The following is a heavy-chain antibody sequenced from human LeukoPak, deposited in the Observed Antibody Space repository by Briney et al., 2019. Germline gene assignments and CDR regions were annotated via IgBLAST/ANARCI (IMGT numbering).Heavy chain of an antibody. CDR3: AKGVGGYGPEGLDY. D-gene: IGHD5-12*01. Sequence: PGGSLRLSCAASGFTFDDYAMHWVRQSPGKGLEWVSGISWNSGRIGYADSVKGRFTISRDNAKNSLYLQMNSLRAEDMALYYCAKGVGGYGPEGLDYWGQGTLVTVSS. CDR1: GFTFDDYA. CDR2: ISWNSGRI. J-gene: IGHJ4*02. V-gene: IGHV3-9*03.